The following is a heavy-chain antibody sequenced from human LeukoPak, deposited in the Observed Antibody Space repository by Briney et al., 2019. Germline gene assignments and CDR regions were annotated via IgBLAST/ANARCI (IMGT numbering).Heavy chain of an antibody. Sequence: GGSLSLFCAPSGFPFHCYAVSWVRQAPGRGGEGVSAISGSGGSTYYADSVKGRFTIYRDNSKNTLYLKMNSLRAEDTAVYYCVGGGWYDVGWFDPWGQGTLVTVSS. CDR2: ISGSGGST. CDR3: VGGGWYDVGWFDP. J-gene: IGHJ5*02. D-gene: IGHD6-19*01. CDR1: GFPFHCYA. V-gene: IGHV3-23*01.